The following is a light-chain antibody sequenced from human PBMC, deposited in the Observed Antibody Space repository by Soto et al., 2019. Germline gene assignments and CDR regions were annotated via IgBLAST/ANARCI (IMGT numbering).Light chain of an antibody. V-gene: IGKV3-20*01. CDR1: QSVSSSY. Sequence: EIVLTQSPGTLSLSPGERATLSCRASQSVSSSYLGWYQQKPGQAPRLLIYAASSRATGIPDRFSGSGSGTDFTLTISRLEPEDFAVYYYQQYGYLWTFGQGTRVEIK. CDR2: AAS. J-gene: IGKJ1*01. CDR3: QQYGYLWT.